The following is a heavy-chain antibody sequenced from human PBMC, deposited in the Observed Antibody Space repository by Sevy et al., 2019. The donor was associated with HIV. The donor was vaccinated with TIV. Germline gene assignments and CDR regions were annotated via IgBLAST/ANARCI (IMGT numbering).Heavy chain of an antibody. CDR3: ARCLGGLRPWEYNWFDP. V-gene: IGHV1-18*01. CDR1: GYNFMSYG. J-gene: IGHJ5*02. D-gene: IGHD1-26*01. Sequence: ASVKVSCKASGYNFMSYGISWVRQAPGQGLEWMGWFGAYNGNTKIAEKLQGRVTMTTDTSTSTAYMELRSLRYDDTAVYYCARCLGGLRPWEYNWFDPWGQGTLVTVSS. CDR2: FGAYNGNT.